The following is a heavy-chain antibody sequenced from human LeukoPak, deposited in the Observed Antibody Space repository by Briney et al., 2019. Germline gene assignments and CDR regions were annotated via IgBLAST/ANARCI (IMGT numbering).Heavy chain of an antibody. CDR1: GFAFSSYS. J-gene: IGHJ4*02. CDR3: AKGTMDGAQYYYDSR. V-gene: IGHV3-7*03. Sequence: GGSLRLSCAASGFAFSSYSMNWVRQAPGKGLEWVANIKHHGSEKNYADSVEGRFTISRDNAKNSLYLQMNSLSLEDTAVYYCAKGTMDGAQYYYDSRGGQGTLVTVSS. CDR2: IKHHGSEK. D-gene: IGHD3-22*01.